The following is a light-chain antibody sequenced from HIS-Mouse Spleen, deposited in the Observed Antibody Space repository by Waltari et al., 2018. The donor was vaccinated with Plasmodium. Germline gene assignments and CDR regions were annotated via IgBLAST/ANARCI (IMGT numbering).Light chain of an antibody. J-gene: IGLJ3*02. Sequence: SYELTQPPSVSVFPGQPARITCPGDALPKKYAYWYQQKSGQAPVLVIYEDSKRPPGIPGRFSGSSSGKMATLTISGAQVEDEADYYSYSTDSSGNHRVFGGGTKLTVL. CDR3: YSTDSSGNHRV. CDR2: EDS. CDR1: ALPKKY. V-gene: IGLV3-10*01.